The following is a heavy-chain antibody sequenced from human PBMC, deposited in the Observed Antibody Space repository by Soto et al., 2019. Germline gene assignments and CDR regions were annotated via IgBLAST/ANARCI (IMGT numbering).Heavy chain of an antibody. V-gene: IGHV1-69*04. J-gene: IGHJ4*02. CDR3: ARDLIRVATVPHFDY. CDR2: IIPILGIA. D-gene: IGHD5-12*01. Sequence: ASVKVSCKASGGTFSSYTISWVRQAPGQGLEWMGRIIPILGIANYAQKFQGRVTITADKSTSTAYMELSSLRSEDTAVYYCARDLIRVATVPHFDYWGQGTLVTVSS. CDR1: GGTFSSYT.